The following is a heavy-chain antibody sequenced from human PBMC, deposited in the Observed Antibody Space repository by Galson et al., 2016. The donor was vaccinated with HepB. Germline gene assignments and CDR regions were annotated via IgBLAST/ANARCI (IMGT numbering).Heavy chain of an antibody. D-gene: IGHD3-10*01. Sequence: SLRLSCAASGFVFSRYAMTWVRQAPGKGLEWVAAIRDSGVVTYYADSVKGRFTISRDTSKNTLYLQMNNLRVEDTAVYYCVKEGAWFGGDWFDPWGQGTLVIVSS. CDR2: IRDSGVVT. CDR1: GFVFSRYA. V-gene: IGHV3-23*01. CDR3: VKEGAWFGGDWFDP. J-gene: IGHJ5*01.